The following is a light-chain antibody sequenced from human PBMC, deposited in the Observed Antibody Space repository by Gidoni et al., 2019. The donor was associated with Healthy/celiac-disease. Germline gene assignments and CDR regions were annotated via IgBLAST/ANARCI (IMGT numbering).Light chain of an antibody. CDR3: QQRSNWTRVT. CDR2: DAS. CDR1: QSVSSY. Sequence: EIVLTQSPATLSLSPGERATLSCRASQSVSSYLAWYQQKPGQAPRLLIYDASNRATGIPARFSGSGSGTDFTLTISSLEPEDFAVYYCQQRSNWTRVTFXPXTKVDIK. J-gene: IGKJ3*01. V-gene: IGKV3-11*01.